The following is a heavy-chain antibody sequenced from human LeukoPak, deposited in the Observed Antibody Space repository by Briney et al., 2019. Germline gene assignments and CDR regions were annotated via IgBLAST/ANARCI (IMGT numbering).Heavy chain of an antibody. CDR2: INTTTGNP. J-gene: IGHJ4*02. Sequence: ASVKVSCKASGYSLTSYAINWVRQAPGQGLEWMGWINTTTGNPTYAQGFTGRFVFSVDTSVSTAYLQIDSLKAEDTAVYYCAREWELLVDYWGQGTLVTVSS. CDR3: AREWELLVDY. CDR1: GYSLTSYA. D-gene: IGHD1-26*01. V-gene: IGHV7-4-1*01.